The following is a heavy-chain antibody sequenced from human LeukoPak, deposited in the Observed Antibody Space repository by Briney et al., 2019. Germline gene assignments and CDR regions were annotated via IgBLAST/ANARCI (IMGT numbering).Heavy chain of an antibody. CDR3: AREMSSISWFDVFDL. CDR1: GFTFSSYS. Sequence: PGGSLRLSCAASGFTFSSYSMNWVRQAPGKGLEWVSYISSSSSTIYYADSVKGRFTISRDNAKNSLYLQMNSLRAEDTAVYYCAREMSSISWFDVFDLWGQGTMVTVSS. CDR2: ISSSSSTI. V-gene: IGHV3-48*04. D-gene: IGHD2-2*01. J-gene: IGHJ3*01.